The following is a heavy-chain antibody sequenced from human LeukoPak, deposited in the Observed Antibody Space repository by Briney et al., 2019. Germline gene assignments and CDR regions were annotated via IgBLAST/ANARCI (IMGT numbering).Heavy chain of an antibody. CDR2: INPSGGST. CDR3: ARVASSGYYYSWNFDL. CDR1: GYTVTSYY. Sequence: ASVKVPCKASGYTVTSYYMHWVRQAPGQGLEWMGIINPSGGSTSYAQKFQGRVTMTRDMSTSTVYMELSSLRSADTAVYYCARVASSGYYYSWNFDLWGRGTLATVSS. J-gene: IGHJ2*01. V-gene: IGHV1-46*01. D-gene: IGHD3-22*01.